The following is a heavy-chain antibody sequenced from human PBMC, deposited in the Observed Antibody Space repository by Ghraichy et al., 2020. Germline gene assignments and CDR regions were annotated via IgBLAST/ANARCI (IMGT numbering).Heavy chain of an antibody. CDR2: IYWDDDK. CDR1: GFSLSTSGVG. J-gene: IGHJ3*02. CDR3: AHTVRRHCSSTSCYAFDI. Sequence: SGPTLVKPTQTLTLTCTFSGFSLSTSGVGVGWIRQPPGKALEWLALIYWDDDKRYSPSLKSRLTITKDTSKNQVVLTMTNMDPVDTATYYCAHTVRRHCSSTSCYAFDIWGQGTMVTVSS. D-gene: IGHD2-2*01. V-gene: IGHV2-5*02.